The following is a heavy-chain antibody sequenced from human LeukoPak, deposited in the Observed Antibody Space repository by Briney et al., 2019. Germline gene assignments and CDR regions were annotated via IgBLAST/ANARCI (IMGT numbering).Heavy chain of an antibody. J-gene: IGHJ3*02. V-gene: IGHV3-33*01. Sequence: PGGSLRLSCAASGFTFSNYAMHWVRQAPGKGLEWVAVIWYDGSNKYYADSVKGRFTISRDNSKNTLYLQMNSLRAEDTAVYYCAREADYYDSSGYSDAFDIWGQGTMVTVSS. CDR3: AREADYYDSSGYSDAFDI. CDR1: GFTFSNYA. D-gene: IGHD3-22*01. CDR2: IWYDGSNK.